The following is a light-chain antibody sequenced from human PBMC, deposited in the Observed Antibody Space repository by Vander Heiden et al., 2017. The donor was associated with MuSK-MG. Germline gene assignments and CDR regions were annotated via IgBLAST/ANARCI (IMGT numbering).Light chain of an antibody. V-gene: IGLV3-25*03. Sequence: SYELTQPPSVSVSPGQTARLTCSGEALPKPYVYWYQQKPGQAPVLVMYKDIERPSGIPERISGSSSGTTVTLTISGVQAEDEADYYCQSADSSGTSVVFGGGTKLTVL. CDR2: KDI. J-gene: IGLJ2*01. CDR1: ALPKPY. CDR3: QSADSSGTSVV.